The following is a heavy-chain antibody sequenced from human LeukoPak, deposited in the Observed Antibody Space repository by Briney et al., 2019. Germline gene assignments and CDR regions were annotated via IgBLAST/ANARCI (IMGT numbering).Heavy chain of an antibody. CDR2: IIPIFGTA. D-gene: IGHD3-10*01. J-gene: IGHJ6*02. Sequence: HGSSVKVSCKASGGTFSSYAISWVRQAPGQGLEWMGGIIPIFGTANYAQKFQGRVTITADESTSTAYMELSSLRSEDTAVYYCARTMGRNYYYYGMDVWGQGTTVTVSS. CDR1: GGTFSSYA. V-gene: IGHV1-69*01. CDR3: ARTMGRNYYYYGMDV.